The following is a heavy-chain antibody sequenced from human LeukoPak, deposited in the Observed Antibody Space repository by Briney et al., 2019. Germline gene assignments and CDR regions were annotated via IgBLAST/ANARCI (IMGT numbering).Heavy chain of an antibody. J-gene: IGHJ4*02. Sequence: ASVKVSCKASGYTFTSYAMHWVRQAPGQRLEWMGWINAGNGNTKYSQKFQGRVTITRDTSASTAYMELSSLRSDDTAVYYCAIIAVAEYYFDYWGQGTLVTVSS. CDR1: GYTFTSYA. V-gene: IGHV1-3*01. CDR2: INAGNGNT. D-gene: IGHD6-19*01. CDR3: AIIAVAEYYFDY.